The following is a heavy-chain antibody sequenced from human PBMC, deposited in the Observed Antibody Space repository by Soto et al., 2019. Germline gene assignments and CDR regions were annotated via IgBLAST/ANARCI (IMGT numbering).Heavy chain of an antibody. D-gene: IGHD6-19*01. CDR2: ITGYGATT. J-gene: IGHJ5*02. V-gene: IGHV3-23*01. Sequence: EAQLLESGGGLVQPGGSLRLSCSASGFIFNNYAMSWVRQAPGKGLEWVSGITGYGATTYYAESVKGRFIISRDNSKNTLYLQMSTLTAEDTAVYYCARDPLLYDSDWYPNWFGPWGQGTLVTVSS. CDR1: GFIFNNYA. CDR3: ARDPLLYDSDWYPNWFGP.